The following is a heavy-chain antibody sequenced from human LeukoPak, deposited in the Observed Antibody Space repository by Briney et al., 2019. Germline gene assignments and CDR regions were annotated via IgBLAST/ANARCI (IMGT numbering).Heavy chain of an antibody. CDR3: ARGGYYNSGTHSYRGFEY. V-gene: IGHV1-2*02. D-gene: IGHD3-9*01. Sequence: ASVKVSCKASGYTFIDYYMHWVRQGPGQGLEWMGWINPNSGGTNYAQKFQGRVAMTRATSISTAYMELSRLTSDDTAVYYCARGGYYNSGTHSYRGFEYWGQGTLVTDSS. CDR1: GYTFIDYY. CDR2: INPNSGGT. J-gene: IGHJ4*02.